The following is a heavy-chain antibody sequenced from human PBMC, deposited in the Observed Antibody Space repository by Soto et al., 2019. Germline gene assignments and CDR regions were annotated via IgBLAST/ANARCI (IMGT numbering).Heavy chain of an antibody. V-gene: IGHV1-69*06. Sequence: QVQLVQSGAEVKNPGSSVKVSCKTSGFTFNVYGIHWVGQAPGQGLEWMGGLIPIYNAPYYAQKFQGRVTITADKSTTTVHLELSSLRSEDTAVYFCARVREPHLDHYGLDVWGQGTTVTVS. CDR1: GFTFNVYG. D-gene: IGHD1-1*01. CDR2: LIPIYNAP. CDR3: ARVREPHLDHYGLDV. J-gene: IGHJ6*02.